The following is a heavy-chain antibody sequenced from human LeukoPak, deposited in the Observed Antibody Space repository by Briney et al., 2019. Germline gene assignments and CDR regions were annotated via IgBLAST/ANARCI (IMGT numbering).Heavy chain of an antibody. Sequence: PSETLSLTCVVYGGSFSGYYWTWIRQTPNKGLECIGEMSQSGSTNYNPSLKSRVTISLDTSKSQFSLKLSSVTAADTGVYYCARGEIALAVFDYWGQGTLVTVSS. J-gene: IGHJ4*02. CDR3: ARGEIALAVFDY. CDR1: GGSFSGYY. CDR2: MSQSGST. D-gene: IGHD6-19*01. V-gene: IGHV4-34*01.